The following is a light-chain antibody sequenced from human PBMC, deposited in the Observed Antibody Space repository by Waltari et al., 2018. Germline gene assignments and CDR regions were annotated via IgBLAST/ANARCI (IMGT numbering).Light chain of an antibody. CDR2: DAY. J-gene: IGKJ2*01. Sequence: EIVLTQSPATLSLSPGERATLCCRASQSVSTYLAWYQQKPGQAPRLLIFDAYYRATGIAVRFRGSGSGTDFTLTISSLEPEDFAVYYCQQRSSWPRTFGQGTKLEIK. V-gene: IGKV3-11*01. CDR1: QSVSTY. CDR3: QQRSSWPRT.